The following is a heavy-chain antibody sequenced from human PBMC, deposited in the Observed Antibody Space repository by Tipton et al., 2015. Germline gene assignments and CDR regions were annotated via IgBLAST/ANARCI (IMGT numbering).Heavy chain of an antibody. CDR2: ISHSGNT. CDR1: AYSISSDYY. CDR3: ACQDYDSLTRDYQTVDY. V-gene: IGHV4-38-2*01. Sequence: LRLSCAVSAYSISSDYYWGWIRQPPGKGLEWIGSISHSGNTYYNPSLKSRVTMSRDTSKNPFSLKLTSVTAADTAVYYCACQDYDSLTRDYQTVDYWGQGTLVTVSS. D-gene: IGHD3-9*01. J-gene: IGHJ4*02.